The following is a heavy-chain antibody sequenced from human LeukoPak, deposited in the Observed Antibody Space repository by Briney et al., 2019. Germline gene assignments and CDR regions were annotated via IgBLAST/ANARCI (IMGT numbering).Heavy chain of an antibody. CDR3: ARGLLAADY. V-gene: IGHV6-1*01. CDR1: GDSVSSNSVA. CDR2: TYYRSKWYN. J-gene: IGHJ4*02. Sequence: SQTLSLTCAISGDSVSSNSVAWNWIRQSPSRGLEWLGRTYYRSKWYNDYAVSVKSRITINPDTSKNQFSPQPNSVTPEDTAVYYCARGLLAADYWGQGTLVTVSS. D-gene: IGHD2/OR15-2a*01.